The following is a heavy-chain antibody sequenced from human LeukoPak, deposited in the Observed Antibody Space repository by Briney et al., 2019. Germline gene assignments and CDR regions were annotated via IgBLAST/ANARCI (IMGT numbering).Heavy chain of an antibody. CDR1: GYTLTDNY. J-gene: IGHJ6*03. Sequence: ASVKVSCKASGYTLTDNYIHWVRQAPGQGLEWMGWINPDSGGTKYEQKFQGRVTMTSDPSISTAYMELSRLRSDDTAVYYCARTGEYYFYYYMDVWGKGTTVTVSS. CDR2: INPDSGGT. CDR3: ARTGEYYFYYYMDV. D-gene: IGHD1-14*01. V-gene: IGHV1-2*02.